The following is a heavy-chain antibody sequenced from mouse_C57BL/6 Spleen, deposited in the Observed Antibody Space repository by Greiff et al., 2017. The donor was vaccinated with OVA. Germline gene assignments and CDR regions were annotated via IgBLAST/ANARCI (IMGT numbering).Heavy chain of an antibody. D-gene: IGHD2-14*01. CDR3: ARDGYALEEMDY. CDR1: GFTFSSYA. Sequence: EVQVVESGGGLVKPGGSLKLSCAASGFTFSSYAMSWVRQTPEKRLEWVATISDGGSYTYYPDNVKGRSTISRDNAKNNLCLQMSHLKSEDTAMDYCARDGYALEEMDYWGQGTSVTVSS. J-gene: IGHJ4*01. CDR2: ISDGGSYT. V-gene: IGHV5-4*01.